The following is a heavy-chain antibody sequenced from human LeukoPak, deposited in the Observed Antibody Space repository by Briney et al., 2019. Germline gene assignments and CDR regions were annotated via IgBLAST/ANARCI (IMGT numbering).Heavy chain of an antibody. CDR2: IYHSGST. V-gene: IGHV4-38-2*02. D-gene: IGHD2-2*01. J-gene: IGHJ4*02. CDR3: ARRSILFATSCYDY. Sequence: PSETLSLTCTVSGYSISSGYYWGWIRQPPGKGLEWIGSIYHSGSTYYNPSLKSRVTISVDTSKNQFSLKLSSVTAADTAVYYCARRSILFATSCYDYWGQGTLVTVSS. CDR1: GYSISSGYY.